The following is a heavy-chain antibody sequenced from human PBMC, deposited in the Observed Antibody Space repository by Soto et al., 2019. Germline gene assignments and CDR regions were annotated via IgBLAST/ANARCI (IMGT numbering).Heavy chain of an antibody. V-gene: IGHV3-66*01. CDR3: ARESIVGATNTFDY. D-gene: IGHD1-26*01. CDR2: IYSGGST. CDR1: GFTVSSNY. J-gene: IGHJ4*02. Sequence: EVQLVESGGGLVPPGESLRLSCAASGFTVSSNYMSWVRQAPGKGLEWVSLIYSGGSTYYADSVKGRFTISRDNSKNTLYLQMNSLRAEDTAVYYCARESIVGATNTFDYWGQGTLVTVSS.